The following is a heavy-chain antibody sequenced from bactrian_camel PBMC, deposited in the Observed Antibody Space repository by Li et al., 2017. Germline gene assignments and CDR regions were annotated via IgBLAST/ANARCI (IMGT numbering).Heavy chain of an antibody. V-gene: IGHV3S54*01. CDR1: EYIYSTNC. J-gene: IGHJ4*01. Sequence: HVQLVESGGGSVQAGGSLRLSCTASEYIYSTNCMGWYRQVPGGEREGIAAINANGSTYYADSVKGRFTISKDNAKNSLNLQMNSLKSEDTAMYYCGASYRAFGLCSSADYAYDYWGQGTQVTVS. CDR2: INANGST. D-gene: IGHD3*01. CDR3: GASYRAFGLCSSADYAYDY.